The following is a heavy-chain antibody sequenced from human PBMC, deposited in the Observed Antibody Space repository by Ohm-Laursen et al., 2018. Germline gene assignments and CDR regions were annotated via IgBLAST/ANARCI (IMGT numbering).Heavy chain of an antibody. CDR2: ISDTGSHI. CDR3: ARDDGAYTRRSGMDV. V-gene: IGHV3-21*01. Sequence: SLRLSCSASAFSLTASNMNWVRQAPGPGLEWVSYISDTGSHISYAGSVRGRFTISRDNAQNSLYLHMSSLRAEDTAIYYCARDDGAYTRRSGMDVWGQGTTVTVSS. D-gene: IGHD1-26*01. CDR1: AFSLTASN. J-gene: IGHJ6*02.